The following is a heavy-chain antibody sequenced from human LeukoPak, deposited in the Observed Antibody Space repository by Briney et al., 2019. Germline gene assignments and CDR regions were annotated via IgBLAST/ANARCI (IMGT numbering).Heavy chain of an antibody. CDR2: VNPNSGGT. CDR3: ARSIAVADNADY. Sequence: GASVKVSCKASGYTFTGYYMYWVRQAPGQGLEWMGWVNPNSGGTNYAQKFQGRVTMTRDTSISTAYMELSRLRSDDTAVYYCARSIAVADNADYWGQGTLVTVSS. CDR1: GYTFTGYY. J-gene: IGHJ4*02. D-gene: IGHD6-19*01. V-gene: IGHV1-2*02.